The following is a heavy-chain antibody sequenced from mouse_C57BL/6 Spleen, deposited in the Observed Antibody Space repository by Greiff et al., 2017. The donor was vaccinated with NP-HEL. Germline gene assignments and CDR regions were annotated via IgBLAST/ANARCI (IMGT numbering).Heavy chain of an antibody. CDR3: AFYDGYRYDY. V-gene: IGHV1-69*01. Sequence: QVQLQQPGAELVMPGASVKLSCKASGYTFTSYWMHWVKQRPGQGLEWIGEIDPSDSYTNYNQKFKGKSTLTVDKSSSTAYMQLSSLTSEDSAVYYCAFYDGYRYDYWGQGTTLTVSS. CDR1: GYTFTSYW. CDR2: IDPSDSYT. J-gene: IGHJ2*01. D-gene: IGHD2-3*01.